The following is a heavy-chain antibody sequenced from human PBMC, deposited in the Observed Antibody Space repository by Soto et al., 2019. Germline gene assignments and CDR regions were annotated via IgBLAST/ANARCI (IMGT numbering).Heavy chain of an antibody. CDR3: ARLGGYGSGTYDN. CDR1: GGSISSSGYY. V-gene: IGHV4-39*01. Sequence: SETLSLTCTVAGGSISSSGYYWGWIRQPPGKGLEWIGSIYYNGNTYYNPSLRSRVTISADTSKNQFSLKLSSVTAADTAVYYCARLGGYGSGTYDNSGQGTLVTVSS. D-gene: IGHD3-10*01. J-gene: IGHJ4*02. CDR2: IYYNGNT.